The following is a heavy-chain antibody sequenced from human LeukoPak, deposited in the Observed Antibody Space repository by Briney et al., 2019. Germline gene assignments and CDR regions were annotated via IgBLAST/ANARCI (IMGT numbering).Heavy chain of an antibody. CDR2: IYPGDSDT. Sequence: GESLQISCKSSGYSFTSYWIGWVRQMPGKGLEWMGIIYPGDSDTRYSPSFQGQVTISADKSISTAYLQWSSLKASDTAMYYCARAGGAVAGTWITWDNDWFDPWGQGTLVTVSS. CDR3: ARAGGAVAGTWITWDNDWFDP. V-gene: IGHV5-51*01. CDR1: GYSFTSYW. J-gene: IGHJ5*02. D-gene: IGHD6-13*01.